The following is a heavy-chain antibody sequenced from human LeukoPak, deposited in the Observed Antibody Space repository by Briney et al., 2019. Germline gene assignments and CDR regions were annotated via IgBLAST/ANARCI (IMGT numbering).Heavy chain of an antibody. V-gene: IGHV1-46*01. CDR1: GYTFTSYY. D-gene: IGHD3-16*01. J-gene: IGHJ4*02. Sequence: ASVKVSCKASGYTFTSYYMHWVRQAPGQGLEWMGIINPSGGSTSYAQKFQGRVTMTTDTSTSTAYMELRSLRSDDTAVYYCARDAAGEFDYWGQGTLVTVSS. CDR3: ARDAAGEFDY. CDR2: INPSGGST.